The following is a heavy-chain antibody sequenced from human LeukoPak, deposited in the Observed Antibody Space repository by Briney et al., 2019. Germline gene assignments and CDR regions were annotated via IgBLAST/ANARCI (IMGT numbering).Heavy chain of an antibody. J-gene: IGHJ6*03. CDR3: ARDGNYYGSGSYFPHAAYYYYYMDV. CDR2: ISSSSSYI. Sequence: PGGSLRLSCAASGFTFSSYSMNWVRQAPGKGLEWVSSISSSSSYIYYADSVKGRFTISRDNAKNSLSLQMNSLRAEDTAVYYCARDGNYYGSGSYFPHAAYYYYYMDVWGKGTTVTVSS. CDR1: GFTFSSYS. D-gene: IGHD3-10*01. V-gene: IGHV3-21*01.